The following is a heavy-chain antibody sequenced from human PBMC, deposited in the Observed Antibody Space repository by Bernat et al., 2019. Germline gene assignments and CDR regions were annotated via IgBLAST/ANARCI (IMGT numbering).Heavy chain of an antibody. D-gene: IGHD6-13*01. CDR2: MSPNSGHT. CDR1: GYTFTSYG. CDR3: ARYIPTAGFRYFDL. V-gene: IGHV1-8*01. Sequence: QVQLVQSGAEVKKPGASVKVSCKASGYTFTSYGINWVRQATGQGLEWMGWMSPNSGHTGYAQKFQGRVTMTRYTSISTAYMELSSLKSEDTAMYYCARYIPTAGFRYFDLWGRGTLVTVSS. J-gene: IGHJ2*01.